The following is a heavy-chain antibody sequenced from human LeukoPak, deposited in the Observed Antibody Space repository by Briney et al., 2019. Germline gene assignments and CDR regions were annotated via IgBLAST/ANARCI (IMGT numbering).Heavy chain of an antibody. CDR1: GYTFTSYG. Sequence: GASVKVSCKASGYTFTSYGISWVRQAPGQGLEWMGWISAYNGNTNYAQKLQGRVTMTTDTSTSTAYMELRSLRSDDTAVYYCARDAGWRDTAMVHFDYWGQGTPVTVSS. V-gene: IGHV1-18*01. D-gene: IGHD5-18*01. J-gene: IGHJ4*02. CDR2: ISAYNGNT. CDR3: ARDAGWRDTAMVHFDY.